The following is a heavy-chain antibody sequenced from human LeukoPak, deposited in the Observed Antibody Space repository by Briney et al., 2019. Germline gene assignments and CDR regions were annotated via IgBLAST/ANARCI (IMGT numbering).Heavy chain of an antibody. CDR2: ISSGGTR. CDR1: GFTFSSYA. D-gene: IGHD3-10*01. CDR3: AKAGGLAIEYFQH. J-gene: IGHJ1*01. V-gene: IGHV3-23*01. Sequence: GSLRLSCAASGFTFSSYAMSWVRQAPGKGLEYVSGISSGGTRYDADSVRGRFTISRDNSRNTLYLQMSSLRAEDTAIYYCAKAGGLAIEYFQHWGQGTLVTVSS.